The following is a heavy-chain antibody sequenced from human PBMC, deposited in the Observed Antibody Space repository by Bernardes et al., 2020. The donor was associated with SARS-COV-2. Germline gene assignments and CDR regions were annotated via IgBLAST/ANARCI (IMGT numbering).Heavy chain of an antibody. V-gene: IGHV3-33*06. CDR2: IWYDGSNK. D-gene: IGHD6-25*01. CDR3: VKDPGYDSAY. CDR1: GFTFSSYG. Sequence: GGSLRLSCAASGFTFSSYGMHWVRQAPGKGLEWVAVIWYDGSNKYYADSVKGRFTISRDNSKRTLDLHMSGLRVEDTAVYHCVKDPGYDSAYWGQGTLVAVSS. J-gene: IGHJ4*02.